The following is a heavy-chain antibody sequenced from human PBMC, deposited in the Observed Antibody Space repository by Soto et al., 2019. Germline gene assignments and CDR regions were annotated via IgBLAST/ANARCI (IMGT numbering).Heavy chain of an antibody. CDR2: ISSSTSYV. CDR1: GLTCSRYG. D-gene: IGHD2-2*01. J-gene: IGHJ5*01. V-gene: IGHV3-21*01. CDR3: ARDPSEGRVGNWFES. Sequence: GGSLRLSCAASGLTCSRYGMNWVRQAPGKGLEWVSSISSSTSYVYYADSVKGRFSVSRDNAKKILYLEMYALRTEDTAVYYCARDPSEGRVGNWFESWGQGTLVTVSS.